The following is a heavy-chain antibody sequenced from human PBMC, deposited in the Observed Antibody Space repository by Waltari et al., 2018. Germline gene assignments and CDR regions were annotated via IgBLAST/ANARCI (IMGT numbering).Heavy chain of an antibody. D-gene: IGHD3-3*01. CDR1: GGSISSYS. J-gene: IGHJ3*02. CDR2: IYTSGST. Sequence: QVQLQESGPGLVKPSETLSLTCTVSGGSISSYSWSWIRPPARKGLEWIGRIYTSGSTNYNPSLKSRVTMSVDTSKNQFSLKLSSVTAADTAVYYCARARRRAYYDFWSGPNDAFDIWGQGTMVTVSS. V-gene: IGHV4-4*07. CDR3: ARARRRAYYDFWSGPNDAFDI.